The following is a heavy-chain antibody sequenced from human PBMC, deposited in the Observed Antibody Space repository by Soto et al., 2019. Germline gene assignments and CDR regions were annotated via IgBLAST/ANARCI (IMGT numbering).Heavy chain of an antibody. CDR2: IYTSGST. V-gene: IGHV4-4*07. Sequence: SETLSLTCTVSGGSISRYYWSWIRQPAGKGLEWIGRIYTSGSTNYNPSLKSRVTMSVDTSKNQFSLKLSSVTAADTAVYYCARCGLYCSSTSCPDAFDIWGQGTMVTVSS. D-gene: IGHD2-2*01. J-gene: IGHJ3*02. CDR3: ARCGLYCSSTSCPDAFDI. CDR1: GGSISRYY.